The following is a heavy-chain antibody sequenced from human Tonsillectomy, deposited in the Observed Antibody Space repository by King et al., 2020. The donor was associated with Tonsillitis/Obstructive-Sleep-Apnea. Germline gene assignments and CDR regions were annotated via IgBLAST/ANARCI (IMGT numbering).Heavy chain of an antibody. CDR1: GFTFSSYA. J-gene: IGHJ4*02. CDR3: ARVLGSSSGVVDY. D-gene: IGHD6-13*01. Sequence: VQLVESGGGVVQPGRSLRLSCAASGFTFSSYAMHWVRQAPGTVLEWVAVISYDGSNIYYADSVKGRFTISRDNSKNTLYLQMNSLRAEDTAVYYCARVLGSSSGVVDYWGQGTLVTVSS. V-gene: IGHV3-30*01. CDR2: ISYDGSNI.